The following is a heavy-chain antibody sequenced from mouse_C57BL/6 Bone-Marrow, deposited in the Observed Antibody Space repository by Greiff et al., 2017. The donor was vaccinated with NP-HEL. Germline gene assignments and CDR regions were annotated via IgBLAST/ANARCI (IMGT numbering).Heavy chain of an antibody. CDR3: ARGSDYDGY. V-gene: IGHV1-81*01. J-gene: IGHJ2*01. CDR1: GYTFTSYG. Sequence: VKLMESGAELARPGASVKLSCKASGYTFTSYGISWVKQRTGQGLEWIGEIYPRSGNTYYNEKFKGKATLTADKSSSTAYMELRSLTSEDSAVYFCARGSDYDGYWGQGTTLTVSS. D-gene: IGHD2-4*01. CDR2: IYPRSGNT.